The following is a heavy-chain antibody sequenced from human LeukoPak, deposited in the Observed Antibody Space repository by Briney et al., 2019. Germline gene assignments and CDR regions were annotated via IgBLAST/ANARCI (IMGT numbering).Heavy chain of an antibody. CDR2: ISWNSGSI. CDR1: GFTFSSYA. J-gene: IGHJ3*02. V-gene: IGHV3-9*01. CDR3: AKELGVWGAFDI. D-gene: IGHD1-26*01. Sequence: GRSLRLSCAASGFTFSSYAMHWVRQAPGKGLEWVSGISWNSGSIGYADSVKGRFTISRDNAKNSLYLQMNSLRAEDTALYYCAKELGVWGAFDIWGQGTMVTVSS.